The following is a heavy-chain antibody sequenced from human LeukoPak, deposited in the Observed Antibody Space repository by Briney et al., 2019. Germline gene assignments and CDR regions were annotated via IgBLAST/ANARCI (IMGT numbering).Heavy chain of an antibody. V-gene: IGHV5-51*01. CDR2: IYPGDSDA. D-gene: IGHD6-19*01. CDR1: GYSFTTYW. Sequence: GESLKISCKASGYSFTTYWIAWVRQMPGKGLEWMGMIYPGDSDARYSPSFQGQITISVDKSISIAYLQWSSLKASDTAMYYCARLLQGVAGTWGYWGQGTLVTV. CDR3: ARLLQGVAGTWGY. J-gene: IGHJ4*02.